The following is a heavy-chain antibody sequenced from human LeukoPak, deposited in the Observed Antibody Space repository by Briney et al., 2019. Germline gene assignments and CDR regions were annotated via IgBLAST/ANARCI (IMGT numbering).Heavy chain of an antibody. J-gene: IGHJ4*02. CDR3: ARGGNAGIPYRSRMAPTYDY. Sequence: GGSLRLSCAASGFTFSSYWMSWVRQAPGKGLEWVANIKQDGGEKYYVDSVKGRFTISRDNAKNSLYLQMNSLRAEDTAVYYCARGGNAGIPYRSRMAPTYDYWGRGTLVTVSS. D-gene: IGHD6-13*01. CDR2: IKQDGGEK. CDR1: GFTFSSYW. V-gene: IGHV3-7*01.